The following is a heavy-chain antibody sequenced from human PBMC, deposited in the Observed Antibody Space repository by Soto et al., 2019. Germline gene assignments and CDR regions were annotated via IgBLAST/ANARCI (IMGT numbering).Heavy chain of an antibody. D-gene: IGHD2-2*03. CDR1: GFTFSSYG. Sequence: QVQLVESGGGVVQPGRSLRVSCAASGFTFSSYGMHWVRQAPGKGLEWVAVMSYDGSNKYYADSVKGRFTISRDISKNTLYLLMDSLKPDDTAIYYCAKDGFPQSPFQHWGQGTLVTVSS. J-gene: IGHJ1*01. V-gene: IGHV3-30*18. CDR3: AKDGFPQSPFQH. CDR2: MSYDGSNK.